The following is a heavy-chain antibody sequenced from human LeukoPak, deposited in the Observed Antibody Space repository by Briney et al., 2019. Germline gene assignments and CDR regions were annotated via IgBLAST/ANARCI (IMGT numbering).Heavy chain of an antibody. V-gene: IGHV1-18*01. CDR1: GYTFTSYA. Sequence: ASVKVSCKASGYTFTSYAISWVRQAPGQGLEWMGWINPNSGGTNYAQKFQGRVTMTRDTSTSTVYMELSSLRSEDTAVYYCARVGYCGDYAFDYWGQGTLVTVSS. J-gene: IGHJ4*02. CDR3: ARVGYCGDYAFDY. D-gene: IGHD4-17*01. CDR2: INPNSGGT.